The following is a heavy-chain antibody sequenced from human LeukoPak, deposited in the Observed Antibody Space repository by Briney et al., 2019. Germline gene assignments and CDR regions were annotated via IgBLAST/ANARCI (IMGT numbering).Heavy chain of an antibody. Sequence: SDTLSLTCAVSGYSISSSNWWGWIRQPPGKGLEWIRYISYSGSTSYNPSLESRVTLSVDTSKNQFSLKLNSVTAADTAVYYCARGYWAVYYYGMDVWGQGTTVTVSS. CDR1: GYSISSSNW. J-gene: IGHJ6*02. CDR2: ISYSGST. CDR3: ARGYWAVYYYGMDV. V-gene: IGHV4-28*03. D-gene: IGHD2-15*01.